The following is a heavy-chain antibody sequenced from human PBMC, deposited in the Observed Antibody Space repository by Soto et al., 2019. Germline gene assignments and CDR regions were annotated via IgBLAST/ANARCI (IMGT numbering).Heavy chain of an antibody. CDR2: IWYDGSNK. Sequence: GGSLRLSCAASGFTFSSYGMHWVRQAPGKGLEWVAVIWYDGSNKYYADSVKGRFTISRDNSKNTLYLQMNSLRAEDTAVYYCARDTPLSYYDSSGPPDYWGQGTLVTVS. CDR1: GFTFSSYG. CDR3: ARDTPLSYYDSSGPPDY. V-gene: IGHV3-33*01. D-gene: IGHD3-22*01. J-gene: IGHJ4*02.